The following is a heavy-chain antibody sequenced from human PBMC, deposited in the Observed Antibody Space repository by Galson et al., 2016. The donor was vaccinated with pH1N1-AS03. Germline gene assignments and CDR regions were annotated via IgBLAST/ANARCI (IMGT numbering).Heavy chain of an antibody. V-gene: IGHV3-48*02. CDR3: AKSTTTEIDYYYGMDV. J-gene: IGHJ6*02. CDR1: GFTFSSYS. Sequence: SLRLSCAASGFTFSSYSMNWVRQAPGKGLEWVPYIASSGSTIHYADSVQGRFTMSRDNAKNSLYLQMNSLRDEDTAVYYCAKSTTTEIDYYYGMDVWGQGTTVTVSS. D-gene: IGHD4-11*01. CDR2: IASSGSTI.